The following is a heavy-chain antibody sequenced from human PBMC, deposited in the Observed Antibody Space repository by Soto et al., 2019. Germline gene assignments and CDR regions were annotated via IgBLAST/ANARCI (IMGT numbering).Heavy chain of an antibody. Sequence: QVQLVESGGGVVQPGRSLRLSCVASGFNFSNYGMHWVRQAPGQGLEWVSVIWYDGSSTYYADSAKGRFTISRDISKNTLYLQMNCLRAEDTSAYYCARDYASGKYYFEHWGQGTLVTVS. J-gene: IGHJ4*02. CDR3: ARDYASGKYYFEH. CDR1: GFNFSNYG. D-gene: IGHD2-2*01. V-gene: IGHV3-33*01. CDR2: IWYDGSST.